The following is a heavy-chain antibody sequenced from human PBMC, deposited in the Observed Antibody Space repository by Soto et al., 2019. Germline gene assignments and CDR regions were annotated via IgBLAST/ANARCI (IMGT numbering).Heavy chain of an antibody. CDR2: INWNGGST. CDR3: ASGIVGATTYGMDV. V-gene: IGHV3-20*04. J-gene: IGHJ6*02. Sequence: EVQLVESGGGVVRPGGSLRLSCAASGFTFDDYGMSWVRQAPGKGLEWVSGINWNGGSTGYADSVKGRFTISRDNAKNAVYLQMNSLRAEDTALYYCASGIVGATTYGMDVWGQGTTVTVSS. CDR1: GFTFDDYG. D-gene: IGHD1-26*01.